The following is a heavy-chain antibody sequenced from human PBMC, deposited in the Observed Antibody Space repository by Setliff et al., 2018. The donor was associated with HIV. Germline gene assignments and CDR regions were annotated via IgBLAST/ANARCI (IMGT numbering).Heavy chain of an antibody. CDR3: ARYSWLPYYFDY. Sequence: PSETLSLTCAVSGYSISGGYYWGWIRQPPGKGLEWIGSINHSGSAYSNPSLKSRVTLSVDTSKNQFSLHLNSVTAADTAVYYCARYSWLPYYFDYWGQGTLVTVSS. CDR2: INHSGSA. D-gene: IGHD5-12*01. J-gene: IGHJ4*02. V-gene: IGHV4-38-2*01. CDR1: GYSISGGYY.